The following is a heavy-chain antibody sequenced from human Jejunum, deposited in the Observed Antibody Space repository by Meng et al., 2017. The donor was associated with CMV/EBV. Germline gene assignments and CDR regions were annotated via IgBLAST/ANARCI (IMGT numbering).Heavy chain of an antibody. CDR3: ARDKAGYKNCDS. Sequence: QLQLQEWGPGLVGPSQTLSLTCTVSGGSIASDDYWWSWIRQPPGKGLEWIGYIYHKGHTYYNPSLRSRISISVDTSKNQFSLRLNSVTAADTAVYYCARDKAGYKNCDSWGQGTLVTVSS. CDR1: GGSIASDDYW. CDR2: IYHKGHT. J-gene: IGHJ5*01. V-gene: IGHV4-30-4*08. D-gene: IGHD5-24*01.